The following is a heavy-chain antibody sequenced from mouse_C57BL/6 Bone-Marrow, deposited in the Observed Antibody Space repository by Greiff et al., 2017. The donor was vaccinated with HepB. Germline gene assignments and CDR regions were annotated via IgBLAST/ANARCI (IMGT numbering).Heavy chain of an antibody. Sequence: VQLQQSGAELVKPGASVKISCKASGYAFSSYWVNWVKQRPGKGLEWIGQIYPGDGDTNYNGKFKGKATLTADKSSSTAYMQLSSLTSEDSAVYFCANGSSFYAMDYWGQGTSVTVSS. J-gene: IGHJ4*01. D-gene: IGHD1-1*01. V-gene: IGHV1-80*01. CDR3: ANGSSFYAMDY. CDR1: GYAFSSYW. CDR2: IYPGDGDT.